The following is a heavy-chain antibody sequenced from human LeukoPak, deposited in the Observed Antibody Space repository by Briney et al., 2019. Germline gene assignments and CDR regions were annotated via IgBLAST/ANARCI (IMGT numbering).Heavy chain of an antibody. CDR1: GFTFDSYA. D-gene: IGHD3-10*01. J-gene: IGHJ3*01. Sequence: GGPLRLSCAASGFTFDSYAMNWVRQAPGKGLEWVSFISGGGAKTRYADSVKGQFTISRDNSKNTLYLQMNILRPEDTAIYYCAKRSASYDNDAFDVWGQGTMVSVSS. V-gene: IGHV3-23*01. CDR2: ISGGGAKT. CDR3: AKRSASYDNDAFDV.